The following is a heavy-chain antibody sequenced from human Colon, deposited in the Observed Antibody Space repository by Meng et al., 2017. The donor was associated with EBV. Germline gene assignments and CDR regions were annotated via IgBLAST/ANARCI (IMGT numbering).Heavy chain of an antibody. J-gene: IGHJ4*02. Sequence: QGQLQQRGAGLLKASETLSLTRAVYGGSFRVYYLTWLCQPPGKGLEWIGVINHSGTAHYNPSLKSRVTISVDTSKNQFSLKLSSVTAADTAVYFCARDSPVSHFDYWGQGTLVTVSS. CDR1: GGSFRVYY. CDR3: ARDSPVSHFDY. CDR2: INHSGTA. D-gene: IGHD3-22*01. V-gene: IGHV4-34*02.